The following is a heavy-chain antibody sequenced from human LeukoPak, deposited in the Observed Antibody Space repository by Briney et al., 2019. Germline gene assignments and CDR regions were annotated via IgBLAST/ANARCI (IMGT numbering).Heavy chain of an antibody. J-gene: IGHJ5*02. CDR2: ISGSGGST. D-gene: IGHD2-2*01. Sequence: GGSLRLSSAASGFTFSSYAMSWVRQAPGKGLEWVSAISGSGGSTYYADSVKGRFTISRDNSKNTLYLQMNSLRAEDTAVYYCAKGVGRIVVVPAATMVRFDPWGQGTLVTVSS. V-gene: IGHV3-23*01. CDR1: GFTFSSYA. CDR3: AKGVGRIVVVPAATMVRFDP.